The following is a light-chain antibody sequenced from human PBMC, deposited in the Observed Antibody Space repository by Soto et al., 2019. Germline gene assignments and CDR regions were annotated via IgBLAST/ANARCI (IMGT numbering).Light chain of an antibody. J-gene: IGKJ4*01. CDR3: QHYDGSPLT. CDR2: GAS. CDR1: QSISSAH. V-gene: IGKV3-20*01. Sequence: EVVLTQSPGTLSLSPGERGTLSCRASQSISSAHLVWYQQKPGQAPRLLIYGASSRATGIPDRFSGSGSGTDFTLTSSRREPEEFAVYYCQHYDGSPLTFGGGTKVELK.